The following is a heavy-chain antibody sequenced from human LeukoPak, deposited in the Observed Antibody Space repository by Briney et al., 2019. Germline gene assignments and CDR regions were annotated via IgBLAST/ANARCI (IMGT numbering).Heavy chain of an antibody. CDR3: ARGVNYYDSSGYLFDY. V-gene: IGHV3-21*01. CDR2: ISSSSSYI. D-gene: IGHD3-22*01. CDR1: GFTFNSYS. Sequence: PGGSLRLSCAASGFTFNSYSMKWVRQAPGKGLGWGSSISSSSSYIYYADSVKGRFTISRDNAKNSLYLQMNSLRAEDTAVYYCARGVNYYDSSGYLFDYWGQGTLVTVSS. J-gene: IGHJ4*02.